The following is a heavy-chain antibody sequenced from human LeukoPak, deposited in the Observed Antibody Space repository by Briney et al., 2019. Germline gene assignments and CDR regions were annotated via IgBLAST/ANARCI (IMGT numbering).Heavy chain of an antibody. V-gene: IGHV4-59*12. Sequence: SETLSLTCTVSGGSISSYYWSWIRRPPGKGLEWIGYIYCSGSTNYNPSLKSRVTISVDTSKNQFSLKLSSVTAADTAVYYCARRSWSRGLDYWGQGTLVTVSS. CDR3: ARRSWSRGLDY. D-gene: IGHD3-10*01. CDR1: GGSISSYY. CDR2: IYCSGST. J-gene: IGHJ4*02.